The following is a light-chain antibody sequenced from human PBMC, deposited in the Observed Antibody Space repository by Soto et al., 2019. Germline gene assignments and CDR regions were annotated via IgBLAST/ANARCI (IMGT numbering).Light chain of an antibody. CDR3: QQYGSSPGWT. Sequence: EIVLTQAPGTLYLSPGARATLSCRASQSVSSSYLAWYQQKPGQAPRLLIYGASSRATGIPDRFSGSGSGTDFTLTISRLEPEDFAVYYCQQYGSSPGWTFGQGTKVEIK. J-gene: IGKJ1*01. CDR2: GAS. V-gene: IGKV3-20*01. CDR1: QSVSSSY.